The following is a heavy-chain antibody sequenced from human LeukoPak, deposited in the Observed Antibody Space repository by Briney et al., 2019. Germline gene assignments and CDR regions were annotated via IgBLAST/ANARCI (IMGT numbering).Heavy chain of an antibody. V-gene: IGHV3-53*01. D-gene: IGHD5-12*01. J-gene: IGHJ4*02. Sequence: PGGSLRLSCAASGFTVSSNYMSWVSQAPGKGLEWVSVIYSGGSTYYADSVKGRFTISRDNSKNTLYLQMNSLRAEDTAVYYCATRGRVYSGYDLGYFDYWGQGTLVTVSS. CDR3: ATRGRVYSGYDLGYFDY. CDR1: GFTVSSNY. CDR2: IYSGGST.